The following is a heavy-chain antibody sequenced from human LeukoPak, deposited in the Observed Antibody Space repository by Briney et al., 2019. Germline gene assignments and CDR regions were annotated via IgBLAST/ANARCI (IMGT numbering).Heavy chain of an antibody. CDR2: ISGSGGST. Sequence: GRSLRLSCAASGFTFSSYAMSWVRPAPGKGLEWVSAISGSGGSTYYADSVKGRFTISRDNSKNTLYLQMHSLRAEDTAVYYCAKGSSGWLRDFDYWGQGTLVTVSS. J-gene: IGHJ4*02. CDR3: AKGSSGWLRDFDY. V-gene: IGHV3-23*01. D-gene: IGHD6-19*01. CDR1: GFTFSSYA.